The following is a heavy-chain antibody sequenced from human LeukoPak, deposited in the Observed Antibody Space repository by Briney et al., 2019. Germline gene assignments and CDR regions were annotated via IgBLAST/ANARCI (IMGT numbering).Heavy chain of an antibody. CDR1: GFTFSSYA. CDR3: ARGPSGNNNLWMDY. Sequence: PGGSLRLSCAASGFTFSSYAMSWVRQAPGKGLEWVSAISGSGGSTYYADSVKGRFTISRDNAKNSVYLQMNSLRAEDTAVYYCARGPSGNNNLWMDYWGQGTLVSVSS. V-gene: IGHV3-23*01. J-gene: IGHJ4*02. D-gene: IGHD3-10*01. CDR2: ISGSGGST.